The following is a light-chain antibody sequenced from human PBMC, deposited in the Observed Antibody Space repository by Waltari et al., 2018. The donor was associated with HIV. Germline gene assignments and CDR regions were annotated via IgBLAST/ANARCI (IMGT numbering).Light chain of an antibody. V-gene: IGLV2-23*02. CDR1: SSDVGGYNL. J-gene: IGLJ3*02. CDR3: CSYAGSSTWV. CDR2: DVI. Sequence: QSALTQPASVSGSPGQSITISCTGTSSDVGGYNLVSWYQQHPGKAPKLMIHDVIKRPSVVSTRFSGSKSGNTASMTISGLQADDEADYYCCSYAGSSTWVFGGGTKLTVL.